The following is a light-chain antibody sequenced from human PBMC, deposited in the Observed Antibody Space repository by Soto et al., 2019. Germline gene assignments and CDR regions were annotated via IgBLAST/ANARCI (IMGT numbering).Light chain of an antibody. CDR3: QKYNSAPRT. Sequence: DIQITQSPSSLSASLGDGVTITCRASQGISNYLAWYQQKPGKVPKLLIYAASTLQSGVPSRFSGSGSGTDFTLTISSLQPEDVATYYCQKYNSAPRTFGQGTEVDIK. CDR1: QGISNY. V-gene: IGKV1-27*01. CDR2: AAS. J-gene: IGKJ1*01.